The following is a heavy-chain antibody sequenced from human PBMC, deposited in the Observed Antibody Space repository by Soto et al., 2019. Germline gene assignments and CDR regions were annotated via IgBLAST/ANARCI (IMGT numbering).Heavy chain of an antibody. CDR2: INHSGST. V-gene: IGHV4-34*01. J-gene: IGHJ4*02. D-gene: IGHD2-21*02. Sequence: QVQLQQWGAGLLKPSETLSLTCAVYGGSFSGYYWSWIRQPPGKGLEWIGEINHSGSTNYNPSLKRRVTISVDTSKKQCSLELSSVAAADTAVYYCARGRPHIVVVTAARGRYFGYWGQGTLVTVSS. CDR1: GGSFSGYY. CDR3: ARGRPHIVVVTAARGRYFGY.